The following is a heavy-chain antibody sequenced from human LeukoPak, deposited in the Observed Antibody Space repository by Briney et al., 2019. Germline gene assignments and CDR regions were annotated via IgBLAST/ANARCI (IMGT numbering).Heavy chain of an antibody. CDR2: ISGSGVST. CDR1: GFTFSSYG. CDR3: AKGVGYCSGGSCQQFDY. J-gene: IGHJ4*02. D-gene: IGHD2-15*01. Sequence: GGTLRLSCAASGFTFSSYGMSWVRQAPGKGLEWVSAISGSGVSTYYTDSVKGRFTISRDNSKNTLYLQMNSLRAEDTAVYYCAKGVGYCSGGSCQQFDYWGQGTLVTVSS. V-gene: IGHV3-23*01.